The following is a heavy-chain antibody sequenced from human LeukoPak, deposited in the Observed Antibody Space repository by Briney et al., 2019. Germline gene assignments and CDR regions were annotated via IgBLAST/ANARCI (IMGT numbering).Heavy chain of an antibody. J-gene: IGHJ4*02. CDR3: ARDLGGSYYIDY. V-gene: IGHV4-59*01. D-gene: IGHD1-26*01. CDR2: IYYSGST. Sequence: SENLSLTCTVSGGSISSYYWSWIRQPPGKGLEWIGYIYYSGSTNYNPSLKSRVTISVDTSKNQFSLKLSSVTAADTAVYYCARDLGGSYYIDYWGQGTLVTVSS. CDR1: GGSISSYY.